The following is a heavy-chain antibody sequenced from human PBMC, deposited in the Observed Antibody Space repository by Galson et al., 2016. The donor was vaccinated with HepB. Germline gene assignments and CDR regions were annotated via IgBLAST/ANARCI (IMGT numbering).Heavy chain of an antibody. D-gene: IGHD6-19*01. Sequence: SLRLSCAASGFTFSSYCMHWVRQAPGKGLEWVAAISYDGSHKYYADSVKGRYNISRDNSKNTVYLQANSLRAEDTAVYYCGKRIPVAGSWGGGLDYWGQGTLVTVSS. CDR2: ISYDGSHK. CDR3: GKRIPVAGSWGGGLDY. J-gene: IGHJ4*02. CDR1: GFTFSSYC. V-gene: IGHV3-30*18.